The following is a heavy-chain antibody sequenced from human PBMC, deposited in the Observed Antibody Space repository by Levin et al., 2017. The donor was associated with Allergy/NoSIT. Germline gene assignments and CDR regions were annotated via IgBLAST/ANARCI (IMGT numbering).Heavy chain of an antibody. V-gene: IGHV4-34*01. CDR2: ITHSGST. J-gene: IGHJ5*02. CDR3: ANSGRHYCSDTSCDWVPSWFDH. D-gene: IGHD2-2*01. Sequence: SETLSLTCAIYGGSFRGYYWSWIRQPPGKGLEWIGEITHSGSTNYNPYLKSRVTISIDTSKNQFSLKLMSVIAADTAVYYCANSGRHYCSDTSCDWVPSWFDHWGQGALVTVSS. CDR1: GGSFRGYY.